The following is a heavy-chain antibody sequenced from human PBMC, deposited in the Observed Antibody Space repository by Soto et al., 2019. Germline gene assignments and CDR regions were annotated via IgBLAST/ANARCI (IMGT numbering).Heavy chain of an antibody. CDR1: GFIFSNYV. Sequence: GXSLILSCAASGFIFSNYVMNCVRQAPFKGLEWVSVIYSGGSTYYADSVKGRFTISRDNSKNTLYLQMNSLRAEDTAVYYCAKGFYGSGSYYNERAFDSWGQGTLVTVSS. J-gene: IGHJ4*02. CDR3: AKGFYGSGSYYNERAFDS. V-gene: IGHV3-53*01. CDR2: IYSGGST. D-gene: IGHD3-10*01.